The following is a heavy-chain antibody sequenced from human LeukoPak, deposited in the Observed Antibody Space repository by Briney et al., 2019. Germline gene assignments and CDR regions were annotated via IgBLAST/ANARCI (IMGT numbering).Heavy chain of an antibody. J-gene: IGHJ4*02. CDR1: GFTFSSYS. V-gene: IGHV3-23*01. D-gene: IGHD6-19*01. CDR2: ISDSGFNT. CDR3: ASRNLRGFEIYGTGWFYFDY. Sequence: GGSLRLSCAASGFTFSSYSMSWVRQAPGKGLEWVSGISDSGFNTYYADSVKGRFTISRDNSMDTLYLQMNSLRAEDTAVYYCASRNLRGFEIYGTGWFYFDYWGQGCLVTVSS.